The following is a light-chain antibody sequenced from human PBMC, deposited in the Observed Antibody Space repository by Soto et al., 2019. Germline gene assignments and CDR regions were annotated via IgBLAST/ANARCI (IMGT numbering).Light chain of an antibody. CDR3: TSPTPGSFYV. CDR1: TSDVGSYSL. V-gene: IGLV2-14*02. J-gene: IGLJ1*01. Sequence: QSALTQPASVSGSPGQSITISCTGTTSDVGSYSLVSWYQQHPGKAPKLMIYEVSNRPSGISNRFSGSKSGNTASLTISGLQAEDEADYFCTSPTPGSFYVFGSGTKVTVL. CDR2: EVS.